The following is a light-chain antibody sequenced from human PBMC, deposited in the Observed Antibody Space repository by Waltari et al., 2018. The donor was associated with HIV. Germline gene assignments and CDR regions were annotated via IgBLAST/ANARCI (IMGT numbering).Light chain of an antibody. J-gene: IGLJ3*02. Sequence: QPVLTQPPSASGTPGQRVTISCSRSICDIGSNTLNWYQQLPGTAPKLLISSNDQRNSEVPDRCPGSKSGTSSYLASSRLRSGDEADYYCATRDDSLDGPVFGGGTKLTVL. CDR3: ATRDDSLDGPV. CDR2: SND. CDR1: ICDIGSNT. V-gene: IGLV1-44*01.